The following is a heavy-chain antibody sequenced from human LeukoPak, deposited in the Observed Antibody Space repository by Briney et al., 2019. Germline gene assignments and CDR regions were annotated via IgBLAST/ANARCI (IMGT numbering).Heavy chain of an antibody. D-gene: IGHD5-18*01. Sequence: SETLSLTCTVSGGSISSYYWSWIRQPPGKGLEWIGYISYSGSTNYNPSLKSRVTISVDTSNNHFSLNLSSVTAADTAVYYCASQRVRGFSYGSNFYVMDVWGQGTTVTVSS. CDR3: ASQRVRGFSYGSNFYVMDV. CDR2: ISYSGST. CDR1: GGSISSYY. V-gene: IGHV4-59*08. J-gene: IGHJ6*02.